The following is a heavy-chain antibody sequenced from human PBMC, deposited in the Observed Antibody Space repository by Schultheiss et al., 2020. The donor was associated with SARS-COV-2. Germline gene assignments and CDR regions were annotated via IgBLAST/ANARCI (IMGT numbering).Heavy chain of an antibody. CDR1: GFTVSSNY. J-gene: IGHJ6*02. Sequence: GGSLRLSCAASGFTVSSNYMSWVRQAPGKGLEWVSVIYSGGSTYYADSVKGRFTISRDNSKNTLYLQMNSLRAEDTAVYYCARDPTLTTYGMDVWGQGTTVTVSS. CDR2: IYSGGST. V-gene: IGHV3-53*05. D-gene: IGHD1-14*01. CDR3: ARDPTLTTYGMDV.